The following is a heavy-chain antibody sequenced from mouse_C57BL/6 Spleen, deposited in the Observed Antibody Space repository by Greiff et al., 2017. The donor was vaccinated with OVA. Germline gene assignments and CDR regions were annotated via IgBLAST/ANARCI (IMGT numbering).Heavy chain of an antibody. CDR1: GYTFTSYW. CDR3: ARLYSYYDYDDD. Sequence: QVQLQQPGAELVMPGASVKLSCKASGYTFTSYWMHWVKQRPGQGLEWIGEIDPSDSYTNYNQKFKGKSTLTVDKSSSTAYMQLSSLTSEDSAVYYCARLYSYYDYDDDWGQGTTLTVSS. V-gene: IGHV1-69*01. J-gene: IGHJ2*01. CDR2: IDPSDSYT. D-gene: IGHD2-4*01.